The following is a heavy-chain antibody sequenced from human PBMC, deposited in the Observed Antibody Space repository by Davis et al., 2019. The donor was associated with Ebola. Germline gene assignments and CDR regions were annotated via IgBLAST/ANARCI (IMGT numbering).Heavy chain of an antibody. CDR3: ARDLQTYYYDSSGYYGSYWYFDL. CDR1: GGSISSSSYY. CDR2: IYYSGST. D-gene: IGHD3-22*01. Sequence: MPGGSLRLSCTVSGGSISSSSYYWGWIRQPPGKGLEWIGSIYYSGSTYYNPSLKSRVTISVDTSKNQFSLKLSSVTAADTAVYYCARDLQTYYYDSSGYYGSYWYFDLWGRGTLVTVSS. V-gene: IGHV4-39*07. J-gene: IGHJ2*01.